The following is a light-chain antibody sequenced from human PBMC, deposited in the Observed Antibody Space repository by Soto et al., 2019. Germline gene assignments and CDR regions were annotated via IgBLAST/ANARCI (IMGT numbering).Light chain of an antibody. J-gene: IGKJ4*01. CDR2: GAS. CDR1: QSVSSN. CDR3: QQYNNWPQRT. Sequence: EIVMPQSPATLSVSPGERATLSCRASQSVSSNLAWYQQKPGQAPRLLIYGASTRATGIPARFSGSGSGTEFTLTISSLQSEDFAVYYCQQYNNWPQRTFGGGTKVDIK. V-gene: IGKV3-15*01.